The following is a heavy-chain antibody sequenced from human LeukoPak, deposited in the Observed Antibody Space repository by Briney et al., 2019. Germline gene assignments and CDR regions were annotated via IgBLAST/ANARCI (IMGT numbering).Heavy chain of an antibody. J-gene: IGHJ4*02. CDR1: GFSLSTSGMS. CDR3: ARIKNERTLYPFDY. Sequence: VSGPALVTPTQLLTLTCTFSGFSLSTSGMSVRWIRHPPGKALEWLARIDWVGDKYYSTSLKTRLSISKDTSKNQVVLTMTNMDPVETATYYCARIKNERTLYPFDYWGEGTLVTVSS. CDR2: IDWVGDK. D-gene: IGHD1-1*01. V-gene: IGHV2-70*11.